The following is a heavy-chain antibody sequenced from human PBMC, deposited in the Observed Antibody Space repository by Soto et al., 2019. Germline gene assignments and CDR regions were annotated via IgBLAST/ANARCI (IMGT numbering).Heavy chain of an antibody. V-gene: IGHV1-69*12. CDR1: GGTFSSYG. J-gene: IGHJ5*02. Sequence: QVQLVQSGAEVKKPGSSVKVSCKASGGTFSSYGITWVRQAPGQGLEWMGGIIPIFGTANYAQKFQARVTITADESTSTAYMELSSLRSEDTAVYYCARDRGPSSGYYPYWFDPWGQGTLVTVSS. CDR2: IIPIFGTA. CDR3: ARDRGPSSGYYPYWFDP. D-gene: IGHD3-22*01.